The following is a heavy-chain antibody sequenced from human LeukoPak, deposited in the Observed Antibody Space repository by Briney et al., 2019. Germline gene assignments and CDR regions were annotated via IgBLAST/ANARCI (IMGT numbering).Heavy chain of an antibody. V-gene: IGHV1-18*04. D-gene: IGHD6-13*01. CDR1: GYTFTGYY. Sequence: ASVKVSCKASGYTFTGYYMHWVRQAPGQGLEWMGWISAYNGNTNYAQKLQGRVTMTTDTSTSTAYMELRSLRSDDTAVYYCARDYGRRIAAAGWYVGYWGQGTLVTVSS. CDR3: ARDYGRRIAAAGWYVGY. CDR2: ISAYNGNT. J-gene: IGHJ4*02.